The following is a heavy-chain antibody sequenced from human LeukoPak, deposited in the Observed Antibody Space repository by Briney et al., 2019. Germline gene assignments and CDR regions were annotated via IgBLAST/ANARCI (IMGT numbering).Heavy chain of an antibody. Sequence: ASVKVSCKASGYTFTGYYMHWVRQAPGQGLEWMGWINPNSGGTNYAQKFQGWVTMTRDTSISTAYMELSRLRSDDTAVYYCARAVGYSGYALGDYWGQGTLVTVSS. J-gene: IGHJ4*02. CDR2: INPNSGGT. CDR3: ARAVGYSGYALGDY. V-gene: IGHV1-2*04. D-gene: IGHD5-12*01. CDR1: GYTFTGYY.